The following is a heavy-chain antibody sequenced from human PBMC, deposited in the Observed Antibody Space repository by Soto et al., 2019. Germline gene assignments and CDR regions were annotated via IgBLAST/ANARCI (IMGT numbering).Heavy chain of an antibody. CDR2: ISPNSGGT. Sequence: SGKVSCRSSVYPFTSYYMHGVRQAPGQGLEWMGWISPNSGGTNYAQKFQGRVTMTRDTSISTAYMELSRLRSDDTAVYYCARSPTLDYDFWSGYPVPLDYWGQGTLVTVSS. CDR3: ARSPTLDYDFWSGYPVPLDY. J-gene: IGHJ4*02. V-gene: IGHV1-2*02. CDR1: VYPFTSYY. D-gene: IGHD3-3*01.